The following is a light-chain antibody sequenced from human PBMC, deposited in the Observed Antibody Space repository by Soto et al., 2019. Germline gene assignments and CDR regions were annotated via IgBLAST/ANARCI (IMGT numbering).Light chain of an antibody. Sequence: DIVMTQSPATLSVSPGERATLSCRASQSVSSNLAWYQQKPGQAPRLLVYGASTRATGIPARFSGSGSGTEFILTISILQSEDFALYYCQQYKIWPSLTLGPGTKVDI. CDR3: QQYKIWPSLT. CDR2: GAS. V-gene: IGKV3-15*01. J-gene: IGKJ3*01. CDR1: QSVSSN.